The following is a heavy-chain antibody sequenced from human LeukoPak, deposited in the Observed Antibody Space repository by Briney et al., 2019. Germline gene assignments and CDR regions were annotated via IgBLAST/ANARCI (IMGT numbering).Heavy chain of an antibody. Sequence: GGSLRLSCAASGFTFSSYWMSWVRQAPGKGLEWVANIKQDGSEKYYVDSVKGRFTISRDNAKNSLYLQMNSLRAEDTAVYYCARSSSGWYSDYYYYYMDVWGKGTTVTVSS. CDR3: ARSSSGWYSDYYYYYMDV. CDR2: IKQDGSEK. V-gene: IGHV3-7*01. CDR1: GFTFSSYW. J-gene: IGHJ6*03. D-gene: IGHD6-19*01.